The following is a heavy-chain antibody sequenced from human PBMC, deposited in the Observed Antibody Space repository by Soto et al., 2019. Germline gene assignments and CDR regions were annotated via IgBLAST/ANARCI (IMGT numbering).Heavy chain of an antibody. CDR2: IKQDGSEK. CDR3: ARSGLRGFDD. CDR1: GFAFPTYW. D-gene: IGHD3-10*01. Sequence: GSLRISFSASGFAFPTYWMDRVRQAPGKGLEWVANIKQDGSEKYYVDSVKGRFTISRDNAKNSLYLQMNSLRAEDTALYYCARSGLRGFDDWGQGTLVTVSS. J-gene: IGHJ4*02. V-gene: IGHV3-7*01.